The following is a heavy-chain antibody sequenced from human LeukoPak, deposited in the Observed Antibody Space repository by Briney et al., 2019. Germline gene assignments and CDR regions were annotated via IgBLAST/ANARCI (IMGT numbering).Heavy chain of an antibody. Sequence: GGSLRLSCAASGFTFSSYAMSWVRQAPGKGLEWVSGISGSGGSTVYVDSVKGRFTISRDNSKNIMYLQMNSLRAEDTAVYYCARAPYILTDYYRGNWFDPWGQGTLVTVSS. V-gene: IGHV3-23*01. CDR2: ISGSGGST. J-gene: IGHJ5*02. CDR3: ARAPYILTDYYRGNWFDP. CDR1: GFTFSSYA. D-gene: IGHD3-9*01.